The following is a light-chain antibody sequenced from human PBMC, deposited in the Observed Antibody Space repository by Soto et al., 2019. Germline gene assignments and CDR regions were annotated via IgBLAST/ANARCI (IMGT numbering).Light chain of an antibody. CDR2: SNN. J-gene: IGLJ3*02. CDR1: SSNIGSNY. V-gene: IGLV1-44*01. CDR3: AAWDDSLNGWV. Sequence: QSVLSQSPSASGTPGQRVTISCSGSSSNIGSNYVFWYQQLPGTAPKVLVYSNNQRPSGVPDRFSGSKSGTSASLAISGLQSEDEADYYCAAWDDSLNGWVFGGGTKLTVL.